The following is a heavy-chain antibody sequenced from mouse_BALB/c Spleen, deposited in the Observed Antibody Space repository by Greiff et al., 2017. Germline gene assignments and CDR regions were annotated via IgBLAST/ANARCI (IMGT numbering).Heavy chain of an antibody. CDR1: GDSITSCY. V-gene: IGHV3-8*02. D-gene: IGHD2-13*01. CDR3: AGYYYGDGAMDD. J-gene: IGHJ4*01. CDR2: ISYSGST. Sequence: EVKVEESGPSLVKPSQTLSLTCSVTGDSITSCYWNWIRKFPGNKLEYMGYISYSGSTYYNPSLKSRISITRDTSKNQYYLQLNAVTTEDTATYYCAGYYYGDGAMDDWGQGTSVTVSA.